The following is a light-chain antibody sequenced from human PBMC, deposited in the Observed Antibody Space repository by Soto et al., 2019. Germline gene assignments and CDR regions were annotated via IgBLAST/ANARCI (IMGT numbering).Light chain of an antibody. J-gene: IGLJ1*01. CDR2: DVN. V-gene: IGLV2-8*01. CDR1: ASDIGGYTF. CDR3: SAHGGTNPYV. Sequence: QSVLTQPPSASGSPGQSVAISCTGTASDIGGYTFVSWYQQHPGKAPKLLIYDVNKRPSGVPDRFSGSKSGNTASLTVSGLQAEDDADYYCSAHGGTNPYVFGTGTKLTVL.